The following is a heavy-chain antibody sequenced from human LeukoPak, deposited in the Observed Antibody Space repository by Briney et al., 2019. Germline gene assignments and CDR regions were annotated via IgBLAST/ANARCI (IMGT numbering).Heavy chain of an antibody. CDR1: GGSFSGYY. CDR2: IKHSGST. CDR3: ARGYYDFWSTSPNFDY. J-gene: IGHJ4*02. V-gene: IGHV4-34*01. D-gene: IGHD3-3*01. Sequence: SETLSLTCAVYGGSFSGYYWSWIRQPPGKGLEWIGEIKHSGSTNYNPSLKSRVTISVDTSKNQFSLKLSSVTAADTAVYYCARGYYDFWSTSPNFDYWGQGTLVTVSS.